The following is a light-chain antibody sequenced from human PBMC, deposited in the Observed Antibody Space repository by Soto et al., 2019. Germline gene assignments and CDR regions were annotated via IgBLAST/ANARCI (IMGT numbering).Light chain of an antibody. CDR1: QTVYSN. J-gene: IGKJ2*01. CDR2: GAS. V-gene: IGKV3-15*01. CDR3: QHYSNWPYT. Sequence: EIVMTQSPATLSVSPGERATLSCRASQTVYSNLAWYQQKYGQAHRLLIYGASTRPTGVPARFSGSGSRTDFSLTISSLQSEDGAVYFCQHYSNWPYTFGQGTKLQIK.